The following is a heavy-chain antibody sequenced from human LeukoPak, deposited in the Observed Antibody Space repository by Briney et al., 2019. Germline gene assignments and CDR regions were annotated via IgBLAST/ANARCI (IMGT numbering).Heavy chain of an antibody. CDR1: GGTFSSYA. V-gene: IGHV1-24*01. CDR3: ATAPGVPSGPLVVMDWFDP. D-gene: IGHD3-22*01. Sequence: GASVKVSCKASGGTFSSYAISWVRQAPGKGLEWMGGFDPEDGETIYAQKFQGRVTMTEDTSTDTAYMELSSLRSEDTAVYYCATAPGVPSGPLVVMDWFDPWGQGTLVTVSS. J-gene: IGHJ5*02. CDR2: FDPEDGET.